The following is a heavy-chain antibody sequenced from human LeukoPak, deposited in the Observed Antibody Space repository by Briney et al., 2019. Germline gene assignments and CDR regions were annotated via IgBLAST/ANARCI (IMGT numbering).Heavy chain of an antibody. CDR1: GFTFSSYG. J-gene: IGHJ4*02. CDR3: AKHPYCSSTSCYFDY. V-gene: IGHV3-30*02. D-gene: IGHD2-2*01. Sequence: GGSLRLSCAASGFTFSSYGMHWVRQAPGKGLEWVAFIRYDGSNKYYADSVKGRFTFSRDNSKNTLYLQMNSLRAEDTAVYYCAKHPYCSSTSCYFDYWGQGTLVTVSS. CDR2: IRYDGSNK.